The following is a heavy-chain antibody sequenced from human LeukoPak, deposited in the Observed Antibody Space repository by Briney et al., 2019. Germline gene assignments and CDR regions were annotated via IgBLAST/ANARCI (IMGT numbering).Heavy chain of an antibody. CDR3: ARGGEMYNWFDP. V-gene: IGHV4-34*01. Sequence: SETLSLTCAVYGGSFSGYYWSWIRQPPGKGLEWTGEINHSGSTNYNPSLKSRVTISVDTSKNQFSLKLSSVTAADTAVYYCARGGEMYNWFDPWGQGTLVTVSS. D-gene: IGHD3-10*01. CDR2: INHSGST. J-gene: IGHJ5*02. CDR1: GGSFSGYY.